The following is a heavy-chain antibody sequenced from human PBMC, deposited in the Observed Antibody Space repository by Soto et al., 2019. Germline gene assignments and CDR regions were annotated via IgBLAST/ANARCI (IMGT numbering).Heavy chain of an antibody. CDR3: AKLGSDFLNWFDP. D-gene: IGHD3-16*01. J-gene: IGHJ5*02. Sequence: GGSLRLSCVASGFTFSSYAMSWVRQAPGKGLEWVSGITNGGGSTYYADSVKGRFTISRDNSKKTLYLLMNTLRAEDTALYYCAKLGSDFLNWFDPWGQGTLVTVSS. V-gene: IGHV3-23*01. CDR2: ITNGGGST. CDR1: GFTFSSYA.